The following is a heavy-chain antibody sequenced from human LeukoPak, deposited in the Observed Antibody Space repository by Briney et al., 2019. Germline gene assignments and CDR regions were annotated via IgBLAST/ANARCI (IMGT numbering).Heavy chain of an antibody. CDR1: GGSFSGYY. CDR3: ARDLHSGFHHYGMDV. CDR2: INHSGST. J-gene: IGHJ6*02. V-gene: IGHV4-34*01. Sequence: SETLSLTCAVYGGSFSGYYWSWIRQPPGKGLEWIGEINHSGSTNYNPSLKSRVTISVDTSKNRFSLKLSSVTAADTAVYYCARDLHSGFHHYGMDVWGQGTTVTVSS. D-gene: IGHD5-12*01.